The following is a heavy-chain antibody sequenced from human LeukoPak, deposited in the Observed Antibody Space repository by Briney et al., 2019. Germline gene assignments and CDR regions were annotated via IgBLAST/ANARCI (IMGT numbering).Heavy chain of an antibody. J-gene: IGHJ4*02. V-gene: IGHV1-69*04. CDR1: GYTFTSYG. Sequence: SVKVSCKTSGYTFTSYGISWVRQAPGQGLERMGRIIPILGIANYAQKFQGRVTITADKSTSTAYMELSSLRSEDTAVYYCARGPMTTVTPNFDYWGQGTLVTVSS. CDR3: ARGPMTTVTPNFDY. D-gene: IGHD4-17*01. CDR2: IIPILGIA.